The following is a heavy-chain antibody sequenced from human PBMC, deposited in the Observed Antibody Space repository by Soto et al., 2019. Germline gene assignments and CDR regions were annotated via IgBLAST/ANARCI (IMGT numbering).Heavy chain of an antibody. V-gene: IGHV4-4*02. Sequence: GQLQESAPGLVKPSGTLSLTCAVSGASINSNNWWTWVRQTPGKGLQWIGEILHSGTTNSNPSLKRRVNMSVDKCKNLFSLELTSVTAANTAVYYCARLESGARAGTITDHYTCWGQGTLVTVSS. J-gene: IGHJ4*02. D-gene: IGHD6-19*01. CDR2: ILHSGTT. CDR3: ARLESGARAGTITDHYTC. CDR1: GASINSNNW.